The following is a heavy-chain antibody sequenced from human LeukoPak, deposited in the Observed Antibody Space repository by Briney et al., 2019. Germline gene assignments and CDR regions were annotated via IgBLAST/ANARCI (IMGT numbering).Heavy chain of an antibody. J-gene: IGHJ4*02. CDR3: ARDRYYYDSSGYYYFDY. Sequence: PSETLSLTCAVYGGSFSGYYWSWIRQSPGKGLDWIGEVNHSGSTNYNPSLKSRVTMSVDTSKNQFSLKLSSVTAADTAVYYCARDRYYYDSSGYYYFDYWGQGTLVTVSS. V-gene: IGHV4-34*01. CDR1: GGSFSGYY. CDR2: VNHSGST. D-gene: IGHD3-22*01.